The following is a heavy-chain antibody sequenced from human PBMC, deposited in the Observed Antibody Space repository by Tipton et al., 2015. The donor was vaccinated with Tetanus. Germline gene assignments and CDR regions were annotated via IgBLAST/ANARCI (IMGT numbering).Heavy chain of an antibody. CDR2: IHYSGRT. J-gene: IGHJ3*02. CDR1: GGSINSYY. V-gene: IGHV4-59*07. D-gene: IGHD2-15*01. CDR3: ARYGKGYCSGGDCYSDGFDI. Sequence: TLSLTCTVSGGSINSYYWSWVRQPPGKGLEWIAYIHYSGRTNYSPSLKSRVTISLATSENQFSLTLSSVTAADTAVYYCARYGKGYCSGGDCYSDGFDIWGQGTMVTVSS.